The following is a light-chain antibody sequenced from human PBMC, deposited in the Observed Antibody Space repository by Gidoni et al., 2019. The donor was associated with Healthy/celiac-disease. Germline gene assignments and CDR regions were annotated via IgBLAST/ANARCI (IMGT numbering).Light chain of an antibody. V-gene: IGLV2-11*01. CDR3: CSYASTYTWV. CDR2: DVS. Sequence: PTPPRSASAPPGQSVTFSCTGTSSDVGGYNYVSWYQHHPGRAPKVMIYDVSKRPSGVADRFSGSKSGNTASLTISGLQADDEADYYCCSYASTYTWVFGGGTKLTVL. J-gene: IGLJ3*02. CDR1: SSDVGGYNY.